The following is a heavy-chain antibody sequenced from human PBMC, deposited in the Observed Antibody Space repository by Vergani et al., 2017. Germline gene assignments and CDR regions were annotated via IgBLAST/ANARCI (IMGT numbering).Heavy chain of an antibody. D-gene: IGHD3-22*01. CDR2: IVVGSGNT. V-gene: IGHV1-58*02. J-gene: IGHJ6*02. Sequence: QMQLVQSGPEVKKPGTSVKVSCKASGFTFTSSAMQWVRQARGQRLEWIGWIVVGSGNTNYTQKFQERVTITRDMSTSTAYMELSSLRSEDTAVYYCARASGITMIVVVIPPWNGMDVWGQGTTVTVSS. CDR1: GFTFTSSA. CDR3: ARASGITMIVVVIPPWNGMDV.